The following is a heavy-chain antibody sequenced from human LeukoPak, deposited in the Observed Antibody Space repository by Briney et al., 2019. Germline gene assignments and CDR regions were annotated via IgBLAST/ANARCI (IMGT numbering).Heavy chain of an antibody. D-gene: IGHD1-7*01. CDR2: IIPIFSTA. Sequence: ASVKVSCKVSGYTLTELSMHWVRQAPGQGLEWMGGIIPIFSTANYAQNFQGRVTITADESTNTAYMELSSLRSEDTAVYYCASPGITGTPLNYWGQGTLVTVSS. J-gene: IGHJ4*02. V-gene: IGHV1-69*13. CDR1: GYTLTELS. CDR3: ASPGITGTPLNY.